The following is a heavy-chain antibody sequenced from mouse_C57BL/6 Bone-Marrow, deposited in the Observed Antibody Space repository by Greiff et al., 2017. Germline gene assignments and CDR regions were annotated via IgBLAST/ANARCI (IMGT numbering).Heavy chain of an antibody. V-gene: IGHV14-3*01. CDR3: ARGGDSNYVGFAY. J-gene: IGHJ3*01. D-gene: IGHD2-5*01. Sequence: EVKLMESVAELVRPGASVKLSCTASGFNIKNTYMHWVKQRPEQGLEWIGKIDPANGNTKYAPKFQGKATITADTSSNTAYLQLSSLPSEDTAIYYCARGGDSNYVGFAYWGQGTLVTVSA. CDR2: IDPANGNT. CDR1: GFNIKNTY.